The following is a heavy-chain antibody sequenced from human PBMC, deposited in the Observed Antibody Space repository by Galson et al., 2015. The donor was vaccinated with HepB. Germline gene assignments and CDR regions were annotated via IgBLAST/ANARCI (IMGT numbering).Heavy chain of an antibody. CDR2: ISAYNGNT. CDR1: GYTFTSYG. V-gene: IGHV1-18*04. CDR3: ATLGGGYCSSTSCYTGRYFQH. D-gene: IGHD2-2*02. Sequence: SVKVSCKASGYTFTSYGISWVRQAPGQGLEWMGWISAYNGNTNYAQKLQGRVTMTTDTSTSTAYMELRSLTPDDTAVYYCATLGGGYCSSTSCYTGRYFQHWGQGTLVTVSS. J-gene: IGHJ1*01.